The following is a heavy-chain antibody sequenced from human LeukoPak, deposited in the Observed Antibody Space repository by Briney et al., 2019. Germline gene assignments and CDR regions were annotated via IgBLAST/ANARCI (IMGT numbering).Heavy chain of an antibody. V-gene: IGHV4-39*07. CDR1: GDSISSSSYY. CDR3: AVRTSHYYYYYYMDV. J-gene: IGHJ6*03. D-gene: IGHD2-8*01. CDR2: LYYSGSS. Sequence: SETLSLTCTVSGDSISSSSYYWGWIRQPPGKGLEWIGSLYYSGSSYYNPSLKSRVTISGDTSKNQFSLKLSSVTAADTAVYYCAVRTSHYYYYYYMDVWGKGTTVTVSS.